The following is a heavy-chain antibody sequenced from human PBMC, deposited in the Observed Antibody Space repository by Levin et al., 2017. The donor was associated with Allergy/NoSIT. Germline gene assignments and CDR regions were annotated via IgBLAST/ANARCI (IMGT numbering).Heavy chain of an antibody. D-gene: IGHD3-22*01. J-gene: IGHJ3*02. CDR1: GGTFSSYA. CDR3: ARDPYYYDSSGYTLGAFDI. V-gene: IGHV1-69*06. CDR2: IIPIFGTA. Sequence: ASVKVSCKASGGTFSSYAISWVRQAPGQGLEWMGGIIPIFGTANYAQKFQGRVTITADKSTSTAYMELSSLRSEDTAVYYCARDPYYYDSSGYTLGAFDIWGQGTMVTVSS.